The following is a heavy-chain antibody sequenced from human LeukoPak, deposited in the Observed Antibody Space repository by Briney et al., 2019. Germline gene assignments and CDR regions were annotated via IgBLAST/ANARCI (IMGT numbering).Heavy chain of an antibody. CDR2: IKQDGSEK. V-gene: IGHV3-7*01. D-gene: IGHD1-26*01. J-gene: IGHJ4*02. Sequence: GGSLRLSCAASGFTFSSYWVSWVRQAPGKGLEWVANIKQDGSEKYYVDSVKGRFTIPRDNAKNSLYLQMNSLRAEDTAVYYCARERGSALDCWGQGTLATVSS. CDR1: GFTFSSYW. CDR3: ARERGSALDC.